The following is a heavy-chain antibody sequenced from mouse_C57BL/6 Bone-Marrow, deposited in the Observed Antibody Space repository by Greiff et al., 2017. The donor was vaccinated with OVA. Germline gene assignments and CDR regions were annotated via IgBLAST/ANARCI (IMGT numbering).Heavy chain of an antibody. Sequence: QVQLQQPGAELVMPGDSVKLSCKASGYTITSYWLHWVKLRPGQGLEWIGEIDPSDSYTNSNQQLTGQSTMTVYKSASTTDMQLSSLTSEDSAVYYCAIEGAQLRLLSYAMDYWGQGTSVTVSS. CDR3: AIEGAQLRLLSYAMDY. CDR2: IDPSDSYT. J-gene: IGHJ4*01. CDR1: GYTITSYW. V-gene: IGHV1-69*01. D-gene: IGHD3-1*01.